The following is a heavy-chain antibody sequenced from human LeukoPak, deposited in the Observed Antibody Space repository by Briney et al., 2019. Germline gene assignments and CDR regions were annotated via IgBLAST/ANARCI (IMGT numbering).Heavy chain of an antibody. CDR2: ISATGNT. Sequence: GGSLRLSCAASGFTFSSYSMNWVRQAPGKGLEWVSAISATGNTYHADSVKGRFTISRDSSKNTLFLQMNRLRPEDAAVYYCAKAPVTTCRGAFCYPFDYWGLGTLVTVSS. CDR1: GFTFSSYS. D-gene: IGHD2-15*01. V-gene: IGHV3-23*01. J-gene: IGHJ4*02. CDR3: AKAPVTTCRGAFCYPFDY.